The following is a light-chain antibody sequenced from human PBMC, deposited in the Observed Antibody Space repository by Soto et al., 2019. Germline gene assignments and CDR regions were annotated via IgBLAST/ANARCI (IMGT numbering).Light chain of an antibody. Sequence: DIVLTQSPGTLSLSPGERATLSCRASQTVRSNFLAWYQRKPGKAPKLLIYDASSLESGVPSRFSGSGSGTEFTLTISSLQPDDFATYYCQQYNSYWTFDQGTKVDIK. CDR2: DAS. V-gene: IGKV1-5*01. CDR1: QTVRSNF. CDR3: QQYNSYWT. J-gene: IGKJ1*01.